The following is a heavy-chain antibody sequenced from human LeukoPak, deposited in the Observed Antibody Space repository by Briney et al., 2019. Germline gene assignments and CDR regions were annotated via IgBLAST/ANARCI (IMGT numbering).Heavy chain of an antibody. J-gene: IGHJ5*02. CDR1: GYTFTGYY. Sequence: GASVKVSCKASGYTFTGYYMHWVRQAPGQGLEWMGWINPNSGGTYYAQKFQDRVTVTRDTSISTAYMELSRLRSDDTAVYYCASLCGGTCWDLNWFDPWGQGTLVTVSS. V-gene: IGHV1-2*02. D-gene: IGHD2-15*01. CDR2: INPNSGGT. CDR3: ASLCGGTCWDLNWFDP.